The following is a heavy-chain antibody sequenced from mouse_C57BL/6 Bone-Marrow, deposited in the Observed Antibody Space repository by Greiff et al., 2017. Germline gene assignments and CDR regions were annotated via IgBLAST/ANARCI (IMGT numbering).Heavy chain of an antibody. Sequence: QVQLQQPGAELVRPGTSVKLSCKASGYTFTSYWMHWVKQRPGQGLEWIGVIDPSDSYTNYNQKFKGKATLTVDTSSSTAYMQLSSLTSEYSAVYYCARDYDYAFYFDYWGQGTTLTVSS. D-gene: IGHD2-4*01. CDR1: GYTFTSYW. CDR2: IDPSDSYT. J-gene: IGHJ2*01. CDR3: ARDYDYAFYFDY. V-gene: IGHV1-59*01.